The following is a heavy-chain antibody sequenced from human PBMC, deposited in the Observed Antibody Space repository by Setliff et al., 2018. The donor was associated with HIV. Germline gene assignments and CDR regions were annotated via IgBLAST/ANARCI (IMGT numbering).Heavy chain of an antibody. Sequence: GGSLRLSCAASGFTFSDYYMSWIRQAPGKGLEWVSYISSSGSTIYYADSVKGRFTISRDNAKNSLYLQMNSVRADDTAVYYCARAALRYCTSTSCPRVDAFDIWGQGTMVTV. D-gene: IGHD2-2*01. CDR1: GFTFSDYY. CDR2: ISSSGSTI. CDR3: ARAALRYCTSTSCPRVDAFDI. V-gene: IGHV3-11*01. J-gene: IGHJ3*02.